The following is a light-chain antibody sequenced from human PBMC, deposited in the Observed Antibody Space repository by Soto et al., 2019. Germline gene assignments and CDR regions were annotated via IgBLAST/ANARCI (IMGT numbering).Light chain of an antibody. CDR1: QSVLYSSNNKNY. V-gene: IGKV4-1*01. CDR2: WSS. Sequence: DIVMTQSPDSLAVSLGERATINCKSSQSVLYSSNNKNYLAWYQQKPGQPPKLLIYWSSTRESGVPDRFSGSGSGTDFTLSISILQAEDVAVDYCQQYYSTPRAFGQGS. CDR3: QQYYSTPRA. J-gene: IGKJ1*01.